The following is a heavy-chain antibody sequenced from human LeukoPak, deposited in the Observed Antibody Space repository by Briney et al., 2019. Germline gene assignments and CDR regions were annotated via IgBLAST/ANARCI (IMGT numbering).Heavy chain of an antibody. Sequence: GGSLRLSCAASGFTFDDYAIHWVRQAPGKGLEWDSGISWNSGTIGYADSVKGRFTISRDNAKNSLYLQMNSLRAEDTALYYCAKDRSGSYFDAFDIWGQGTMVTVSS. J-gene: IGHJ3*02. CDR3: AKDRSGSYFDAFDI. D-gene: IGHD1-26*01. CDR2: ISWNSGTI. V-gene: IGHV3-9*01. CDR1: GFTFDDYA.